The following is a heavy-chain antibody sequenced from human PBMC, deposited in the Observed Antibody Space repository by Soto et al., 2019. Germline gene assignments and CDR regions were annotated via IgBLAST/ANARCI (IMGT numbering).Heavy chain of an antibody. Sequence: SETLSLTCTVSGGSISSSSYYWGWIRQPPGKGLEWIGSIYYSGSTYYNPSLKSRVTISVDTSKNQFSLKLSSMTVADTAVYYCARRPIQLWLESFDYWGQGTLVTVSS. J-gene: IGHJ4*02. V-gene: IGHV4-39*01. CDR2: IYYSGST. CDR1: GGSISSSSYY. D-gene: IGHD5-18*01. CDR3: ARRPIQLWLESFDY.